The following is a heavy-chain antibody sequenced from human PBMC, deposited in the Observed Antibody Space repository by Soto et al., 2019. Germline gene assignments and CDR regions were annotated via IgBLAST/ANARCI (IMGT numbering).Heavy chain of an antibody. D-gene: IGHD2-8*01. V-gene: IGHV3-73*01. Sequence: EVQLVESGGGLVQPEGSLKLSCAASGFTFSGSAMHWVRQASGKGLEWVGRIRSKANSYATAYAASVKGRFTISRDDSKNTAYLQMNSLKTEDTAVYYCTRRRCTNGVCYTDYWGQGTLVTVSS. CDR1: GFTFSGSA. CDR2: IRSKANSYAT. CDR3: TRRRCTNGVCYTDY. J-gene: IGHJ4*02.